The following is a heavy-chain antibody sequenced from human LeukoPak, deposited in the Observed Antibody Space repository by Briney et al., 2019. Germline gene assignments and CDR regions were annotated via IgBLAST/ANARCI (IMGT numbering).Heavy chain of an antibody. J-gene: IGHJ3*02. CDR2: IYYSGST. CDR1: GGSVSSGNDY. Sequence: SETLSLTCTVSGGSVSSGNDYWSWIRQPPGKGLEWIGHIYYSGSTNYNPPLKSRVTISVDTSKNQFSLKLSSVTAADTAVYYCARSPLKYNGYNFDIWGQGTMVSVSS. V-gene: IGHV4-61*01. D-gene: IGHD1-26*01. CDR3: ARSPLKYNGYNFDI.